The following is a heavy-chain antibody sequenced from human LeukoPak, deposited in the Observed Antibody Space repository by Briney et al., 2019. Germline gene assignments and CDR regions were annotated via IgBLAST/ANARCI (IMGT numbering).Heavy chain of an antibody. Sequence: ASVKVSCKASGYTFTAYAMHWVRQAPGQRLEWMGWINAGGGYTKYSQKFQGRVTITRDTSASTAYMELSSLKSEDTAVYFCARVGRWELDYWGQRTLVTVSS. J-gene: IGHJ4*02. CDR1: GYTFTAYA. CDR3: ARVGRWELDY. V-gene: IGHV1-3*01. D-gene: IGHD1-26*01. CDR2: INAGGGYT.